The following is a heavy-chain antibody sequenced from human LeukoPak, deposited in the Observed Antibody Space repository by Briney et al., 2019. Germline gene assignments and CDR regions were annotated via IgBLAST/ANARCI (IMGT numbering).Heavy chain of an antibody. CDR2: LYSGGNT. Sequence: GGSLRLSSAASGFTVRSNYMSWVRQAPGKGLEWVSVLYSGGNTYYADSVQGRFTISRDNSRNTLYLQMNSLRVEDTAVYYCATEGFRGVLFHIWGQGTVVTVSS. D-gene: IGHD3-10*01. J-gene: IGHJ3*02. CDR3: ATEGFRGVLFHI. V-gene: IGHV3-66*01. CDR1: GFTVRSNY.